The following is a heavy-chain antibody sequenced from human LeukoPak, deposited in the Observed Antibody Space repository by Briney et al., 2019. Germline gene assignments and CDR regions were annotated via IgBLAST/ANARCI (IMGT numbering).Heavy chain of an antibody. J-gene: IGHJ6*03. V-gene: IGHV3-7*01. CDR2: IRQDESER. CDR3: ARLSAYNYGSYFYYYMDV. CDR1: GFSFSSYW. D-gene: IGHD3-10*01. Sequence: GGSLRLSCEGSGFSFSSYWMTWVRQLPGKGPEWVANIRQDESERYFADSVKGRFTISRDNAKKSVYLHMSSLRAEDTALYCCARLSAYNYGSYFYYYMDVWGKGTTVTVSS.